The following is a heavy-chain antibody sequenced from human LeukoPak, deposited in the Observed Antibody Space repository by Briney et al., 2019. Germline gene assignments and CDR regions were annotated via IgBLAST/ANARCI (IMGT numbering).Heavy chain of an antibody. V-gene: IGHV3-53*01. Sequence: GGSLRLSCAASGFTVSSNYMSWVSQAPGKGLEWVSIIYRVGSTYYADSVKGRFTISRDNSKNTLFLQMNSLRAEDTAVYYCARIYSGYDSHFDYWGQGTLVTVSS. J-gene: IGHJ4*02. CDR2: IYRVGST. CDR1: GFTVSSNY. D-gene: IGHD5-12*01. CDR3: ARIYSGYDSHFDY.